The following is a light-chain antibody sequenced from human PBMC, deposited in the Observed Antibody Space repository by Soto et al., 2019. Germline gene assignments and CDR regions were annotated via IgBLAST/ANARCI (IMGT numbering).Light chain of an antibody. CDR3: QQHTNWPLT. V-gene: IGKV3-11*01. CDR2: DSS. CDR1: QSVSTY. J-gene: IGKJ4*01. Sequence: ETVLTQSPATLSLSPGEGATLSCRASQSVSTYLAWYQHKPGQAPRLLIYDSSNRATSIPARFSGSGSGTDFTLTISSLEPEDSAVYYCQQHTNWPLTFGGGTKVEIK.